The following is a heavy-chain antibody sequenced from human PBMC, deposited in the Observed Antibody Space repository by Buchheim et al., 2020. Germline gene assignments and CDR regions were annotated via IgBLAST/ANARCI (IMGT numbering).Heavy chain of an antibody. CDR1: GYTFTSYY. CDR2: INPSGAGT. J-gene: IGHJ4*02. V-gene: IGHV1-46*01. CDR3: VRDLGGDCSSTSCFYYFDY. Sequence: QVQLVQSGAEVRPPGASVKVSCKASGYTFTSYYMHWVRQAPGQGLEWMGMINPSGAGTRYAQKFQGRVTMTADTSTSTLYMDLTSLRSEDTAVYYCVRDLGGDCSSTSCFYYFDYWGQGTL. D-gene: IGHD2-2*01.